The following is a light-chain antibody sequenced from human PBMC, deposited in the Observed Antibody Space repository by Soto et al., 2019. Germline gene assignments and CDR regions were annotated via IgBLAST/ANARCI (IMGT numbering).Light chain of an antibody. V-gene: IGKV3-15*01. J-gene: IGKJ1*01. CDR3: QQYINSPRT. CDR1: QRLSSN. Sequence: EIVWTQSPVTLSVSPGERATLSCRASQRLSSNLAWYQQRPGQAPRLLIYEAYIRATDIPARFIGSGSGTDFTLTISSLQSEDFAVYYCQQYINSPRTFGQGTKVDIK. CDR2: EAY.